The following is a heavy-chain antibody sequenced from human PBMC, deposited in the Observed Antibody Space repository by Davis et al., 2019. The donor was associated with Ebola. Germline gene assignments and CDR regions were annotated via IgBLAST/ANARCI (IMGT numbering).Heavy chain of an antibody. J-gene: IGHJ4*02. CDR2: INPDGNEM. CDR3: ARAPVDRWFSDLLYRYYFDY. Sequence: PGGSLRLSCAVSGFTFRNYWMSWVRQAPGKGLEWVANINPDGNEMYYVDSVKGRFTISRDNAQNSLYLQMSSLRVEDAAMYYCARAPVDRWFSDLLYRYYFDYWGQGALVTVSS. CDR1: GFTFRNYW. D-gene: IGHD3-10*01. V-gene: IGHV3-7*01.